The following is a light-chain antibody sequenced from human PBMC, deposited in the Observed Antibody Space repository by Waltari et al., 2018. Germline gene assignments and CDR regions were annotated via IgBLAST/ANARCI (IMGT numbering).Light chain of an antibody. CDR1: SGDVGLFNL. CDR2: HVD. J-gene: IGLJ3*02. V-gene: IGLV2-23*02. Sequence: QSALTQPASVSGSPGQSIPISCSGSSGDVGLFNLVSWYQQHPGKAPQLIIYHVDDRPSGVSYRFSASKSGHTASLTISGLQPEDEADYYCCSYAGNKWLFGGGTKVTVL. CDR3: CSYAGNKWL.